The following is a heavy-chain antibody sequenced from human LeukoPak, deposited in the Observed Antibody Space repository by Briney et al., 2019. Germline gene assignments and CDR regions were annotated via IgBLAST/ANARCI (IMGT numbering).Heavy chain of an antibody. CDR1: GFTFSDYY. CDR3: ARGHWELLP. J-gene: IGHJ5*02. D-gene: IGHD1-26*01. V-gene: IGHV3-11*04. CDR2: ISSGGSNK. Sequence: GGSLRLSCAASGFTFSDYYMTWIRQAPGKGLEWVSYISSGGSNKYYADSVKGRFTISRDNAKKSLYLEMNSLGAEDTAVYYCARGHWELLPWGQGTLVTVSS.